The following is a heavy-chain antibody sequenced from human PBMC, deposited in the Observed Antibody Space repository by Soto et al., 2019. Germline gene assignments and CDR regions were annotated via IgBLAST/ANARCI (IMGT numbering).Heavy chain of an antibody. CDR2: ISYDGNNK. J-gene: IGHJ6*02. D-gene: IGHD2-15*01. CDR1: GFTFSSYV. V-gene: IGHV3-30-3*01. CDR3: ARAGCDGGRCYTLVGLRYGMDV. Sequence: QVQLVESGGGVVQPGRSLRLSCAASGFTFSSYVMHWVRQAPGKGLEWVAVISYDGNNKYYADSVKGRFTISRDNSKNKXXXQXNSLGAEDTAVYYCARAGCDGGRCYTLVGLRYGMDVWGQGTTVTVSS.